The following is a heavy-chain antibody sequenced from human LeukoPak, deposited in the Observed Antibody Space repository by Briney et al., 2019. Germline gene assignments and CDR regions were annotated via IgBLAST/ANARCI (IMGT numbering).Heavy chain of an antibody. V-gene: IGHV4-4*07. CDR2: IYTSGST. CDR3: ARGLLYYDFWSGYYSAPIDY. CDR1: GGSISSYY. J-gene: IGHJ4*02. D-gene: IGHD3-3*01. Sequence: PSETLSLTCIVSGGSISSYYWSWIRQPAGKGLEWIGRIYTSGSTNYNPSLKSRVTMSVDTSKNQFSLKLSSVTAADTAVYYCARGLLYYDFWSGYYSAPIDYWGQGTLVTVSS.